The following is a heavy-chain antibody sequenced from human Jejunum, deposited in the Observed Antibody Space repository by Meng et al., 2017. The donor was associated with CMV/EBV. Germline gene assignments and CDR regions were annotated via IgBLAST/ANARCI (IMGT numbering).Heavy chain of an antibody. V-gene: IGHV4-39*07. Sequence: LQGSGPGLVKPSGTLSLPCTVSGDSISSGRHFWGWIRQAPGKGLEWIATIHYTETTHYNPSLKSRITISVDTSKNQISLKVNSVTAADTAMYYCAADISTAWFYYWGQGTLVTVSS. CDR3: AADISTAWFYY. CDR2: IHYTETT. J-gene: IGHJ4*02. CDR1: GDSISSGRHF. D-gene: IGHD2-2*01.